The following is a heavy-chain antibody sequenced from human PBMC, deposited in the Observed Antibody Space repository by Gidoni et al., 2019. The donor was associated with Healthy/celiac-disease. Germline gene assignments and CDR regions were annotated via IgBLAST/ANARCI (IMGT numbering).Heavy chain of an antibody. V-gene: IGHV4-39*01. CDR2: IYYSGST. CDR3: ARHSDIVVVPAANYGMDV. J-gene: IGHJ6*02. CDR1: GGSISSSSYY. D-gene: IGHD2-2*01. Sequence: QLQLQESGPGLVKPSETLSLTCTVSGGSISSSSYYWGWIRQPPGKGLEWIGSIYYSGSTYYNPSLKSRVTISVDTSKNQFSLKLSSVTAADTAVYYCARHSDIVVVPAANYGMDVWGQGTTVTVSS.